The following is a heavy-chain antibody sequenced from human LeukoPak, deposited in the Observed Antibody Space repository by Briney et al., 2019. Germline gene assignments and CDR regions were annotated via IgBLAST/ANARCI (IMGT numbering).Heavy chain of an antibody. D-gene: IGHD4-17*01. CDR3: ARAPPAYGDYGSWFDP. Sequence: ASVKVSCKASGYTFTGYYMHWVRQAPGQGLEWMGWINPNSGGTNYAQKFQGRVTMTRDTSISTAYMELSRLRSDDTAVYYCARAPPAYGDYGSWFDPWGQGTLVTVSS. CDR2: INPNSGGT. J-gene: IGHJ5*02. CDR1: GYTFTGYY. V-gene: IGHV1-2*02.